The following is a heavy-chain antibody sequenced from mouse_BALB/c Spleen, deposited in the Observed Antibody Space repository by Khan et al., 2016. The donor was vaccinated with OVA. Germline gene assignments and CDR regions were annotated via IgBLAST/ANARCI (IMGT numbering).Heavy chain of an antibody. D-gene: IGHD1-2*01. V-gene: IGHV3-2*02. CDR3: ARTARIKY. J-gene: IGHJ2*01. Sequence: QLQESGPGLVKPSQSLSLTCTVTGYSITSGYGWNWIRQFPGNTLEWMGYISYSGSTNYNPSLKSRIPNTRDPSQKQLFPQLNSVTTEDTATYSWARTARIKYWGQGTTLTVSS. CDR2: ISYSGST. CDR1: GYSITSGYG.